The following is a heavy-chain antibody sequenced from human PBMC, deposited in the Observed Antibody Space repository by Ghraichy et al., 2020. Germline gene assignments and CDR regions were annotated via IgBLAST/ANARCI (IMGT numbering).Heavy chain of an antibody. J-gene: IGHJ4*01. CDR1: GVSFTDYY. D-gene: IGHD6-13*01. CDR2: YNHVGGI. CDR3: VTSRWYGIYPDY. V-gene: IGHV4-34*01. Sequence: SQTLSLTCAVYGVSFTDYYWTWIRQSPGKGLEWIGEYNHVGGIKYNPSLSGRVSISLDTSRREVSLKVSPVSAADTAVYYCVTSRWYGIYPDYWGHGTLVTVSS.